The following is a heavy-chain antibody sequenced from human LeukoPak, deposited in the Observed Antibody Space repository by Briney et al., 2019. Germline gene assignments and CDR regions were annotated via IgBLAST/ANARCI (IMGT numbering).Heavy chain of an antibody. CDR1: GGSISSSSYY. Sequence: SETLSLTCTVSGGSISSSSYYWGGIRQPPGKGLEGIGSIYYSGSTYYNPSLKSRVTISVDTSKNQFSLKLSSVTAADTAVYYCALGFYFDYWGQGTLVTVSS. CDR3: ALGFYFDY. V-gene: IGHV4-39*01. D-gene: IGHD3-16*01. J-gene: IGHJ4*02. CDR2: IYYSGST.